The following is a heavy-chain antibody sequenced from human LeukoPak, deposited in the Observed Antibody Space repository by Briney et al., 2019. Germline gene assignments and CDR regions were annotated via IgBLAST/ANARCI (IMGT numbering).Heavy chain of an antibody. V-gene: IGHV1-2*02. CDR3: ARERSRVLLSPPQNPEYFQH. D-gene: IGHD3-10*01. J-gene: IGHJ1*01. CDR2: INPNSGGT. Sequence: ASVKLSCKASGYTFTGYYMHWVRQAPGQGLEWMGWINPNSGGTNYAQKFQGRVTMTRDTSISTAYMELSRLRSDDTAVYYCARERSRVLLSPPQNPEYFQHWGQGTLVTVSS. CDR1: GYTFTGYY.